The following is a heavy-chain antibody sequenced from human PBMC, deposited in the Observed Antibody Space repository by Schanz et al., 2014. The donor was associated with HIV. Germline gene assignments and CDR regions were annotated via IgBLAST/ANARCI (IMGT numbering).Heavy chain of an antibody. D-gene: IGHD1-26*01. CDR3: ARGPKWEGLMDV. Sequence: QVHLVQSGAEVKKPGASVKVSCKASGYTFISYGITWVRQAPGQGLEWMGWISAYNGNTNYVQKVQGRVTMTTDTSTSTAYMELRSLTSDDTAVYYCARGPKWEGLMDVWGQGTTVIVSS. CDR2: ISAYNGNT. V-gene: IGHV1-18*01. J-gene: IGHJ6*02. CDR1: GYTFISYG.